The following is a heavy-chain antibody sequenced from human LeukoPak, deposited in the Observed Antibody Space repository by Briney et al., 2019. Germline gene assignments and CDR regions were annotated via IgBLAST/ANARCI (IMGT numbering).Heavy chain of an antibody. CDR3: ARVLGYCSGGSCLTYYYYYYMDV. Sequence: ASVKVSCKASGYTFTSYDINWVRQATGQGLEWMGWMNPNSGNTGYAQKSQGRVTITRNTSISTAYMELSSLRSEDTAVYYCARVLGYCSGGSCLTYYYYYYMDVWGKGTTVTVSS. CDR1: GYTFTSYD. V-gene: IGHV1-8*03. CDR2: MNPNSGNT. D-gene: IGHD2-15*01. J-gene: IGHJ6*03.